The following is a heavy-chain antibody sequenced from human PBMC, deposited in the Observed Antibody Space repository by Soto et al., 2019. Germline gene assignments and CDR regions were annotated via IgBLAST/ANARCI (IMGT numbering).Heavy chain of an antibody. CDR1: GFTFSSYG. Sequence: GGSVRLSXAASGFTFSSYGMHWVRQAPGKGLEWVAVISYDGSNKYYADSVKGRFTISRDNSKNTLYLQMNSLRAEDTAVYYCAKDFQRHRVYDSSGYYYEDYFDYWGQGTLVTVSS. CDR3: AKDFQRHRVYDSSGYYYEDYFDY. D-gene: IGHD3-22*01. CDR2: ISYDGSNK. J-gene: IGHJ4*02. V-gene: IGHV3-30*18.